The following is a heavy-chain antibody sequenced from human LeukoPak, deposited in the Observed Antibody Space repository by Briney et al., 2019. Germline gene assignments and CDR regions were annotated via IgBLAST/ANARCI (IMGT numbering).Heavy chain of an antibody. Sequence: GRSLRLSCAASGFTFDDYAMHWVRQAPGKGLEWVSGISWNSGSIGYADSVKGRFTISRDNAKNSLYLQMNSLGAEDTALYYCAKDASSSWYKYNWFDPWGQGTLVTVSS. CDR1: GFTFDDYA. D-gene: IGHD6-13*01. V-gene: IGHV3-9*01. J-gene: IGHJ5*02. CDR2: ISWNSGSI. CDR3: AKDASSSWYKYNWFDP.